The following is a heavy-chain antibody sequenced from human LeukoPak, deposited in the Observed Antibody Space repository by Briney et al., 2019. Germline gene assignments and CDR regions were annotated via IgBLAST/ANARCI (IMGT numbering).Heavy chain of an antibody. V-gene: IGHV3-23*01. Sequence: GGSLRLSCAVSGFTFRSYAMSWVRQAPGKGLEWVSAISGSGGSTYYADSVKGRFTISRDNSKNTLYLQMNSLRAEDTAVYYCAYDQSCSGTSCYRFIDYWGQGTLVTVSS. CDR1: GFTFRSYA. J-gene: IGHJ4*02. CDR2: ISGSGGST. D-gene: IGHD2-2*01. CDR3: AYDQSCSGTSCYRFIDY.